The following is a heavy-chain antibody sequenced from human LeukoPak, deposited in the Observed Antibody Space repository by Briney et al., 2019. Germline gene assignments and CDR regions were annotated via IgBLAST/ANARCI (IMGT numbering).Heavy chain of an antibody. V-gene: IGHV3-30*18. J-gene: IGHJ4*02. CDR1: GFTFRSCD. D-gene: IGHD3/OR15-3a*01. Sequence: GGSLRLSCAGSGFTFRSCDMHWVRQAPGKGLEWLAVISHDGNNNYYSDSVKGRFTISRDNSKNTLDLQMNSLRAEGTAVYYCAKGGPPVAFDYWGQGTLVTVSS. CDR2: ISHDGNNN. CDR3: AKGGPPVAFDY.